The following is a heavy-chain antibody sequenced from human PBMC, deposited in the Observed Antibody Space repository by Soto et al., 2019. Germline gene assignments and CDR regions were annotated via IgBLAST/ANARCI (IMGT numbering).Heavy chain of an antibody. CDR3: ATHNHVDTAMVTAEFDY. CDR1: GGTFSSYA. V-gene: IGHV1-69*13. D-gene: IGHD5-18*01. CDR2: IIPIFGTA. J-gene: IGHJ4*02. Sequence: SVKVSCKASGGTFSSYAISWVRQAPGQGLEWMGGIIPIFGTANYAQKFQGRVTITADESTSTAYMELSSLRSEDTDVYYCATHNHVDTAMVTAEFDYWGQGTLVTVSS.